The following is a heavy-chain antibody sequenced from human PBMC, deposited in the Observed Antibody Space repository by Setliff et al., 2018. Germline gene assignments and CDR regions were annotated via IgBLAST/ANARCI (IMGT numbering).Heavy chain of an antibody. Sequence: GESLRLSCAASGFTFSSYAMHWVRQAPGKGLDWVAYIWYDGSYTYYTGSVKGRFTISRDNSRNTVYLQMNSLRAEDTAVYYCAGDPPYSGYAFHIWGQGTVVTVSS. CDR2: IWYDGSYT. CDR1: GFTFSSYA. D-gene: IGHD5-12*01. CDR3: AGDPPYSGYAFHI. V-gene: IGHV3-33*01. J-gene: IGHJ3*02.